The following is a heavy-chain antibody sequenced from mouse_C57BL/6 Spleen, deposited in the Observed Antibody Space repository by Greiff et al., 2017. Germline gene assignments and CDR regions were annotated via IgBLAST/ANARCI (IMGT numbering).Heavy chain of an antibody. CDR1: GFTFSDYY. J-gene: IGHJ4*01. V-gene: IGHV5-16*01. D-gene: IGHD1-1*02. CDR3: ARATMADYYAMDY. CDR2: INYDGSST. Sequence: EVKLVESEGGLVQPGSSMKLSCTASGFTFSDYYMAWVRQVPEKGLEWVANINYDGSSTYYLDSLKSRFIISRDNAKNILYLQMSSLKSEDTATYYCARATMADYYAMDYWGQGTSVTVSS.